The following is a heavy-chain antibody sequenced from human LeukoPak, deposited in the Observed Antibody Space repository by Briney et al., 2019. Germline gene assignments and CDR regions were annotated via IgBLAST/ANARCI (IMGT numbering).Heavy chain of an antibody. CDR3: ARDAVDTANAV. CDR2: INSDGSIT. Sequence: GGSLRLSCAASGFTFSSHAMTWVRQAPGKGLQWVSHINSDGSITSYADSVKGRFTISRDNAKNTLYLQMNSLRAEDTAVYYCARDAVDTANAVWGQGTTVTVSS. J-gene: IGHJ6*02. V-gene: IGHV3-74*01. D-gene: IGHD5-18*01. CDR1: GFTFSSHA.